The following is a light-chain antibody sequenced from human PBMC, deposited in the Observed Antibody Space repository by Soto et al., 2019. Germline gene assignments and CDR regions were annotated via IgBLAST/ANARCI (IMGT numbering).Light chain of an antibody. CDR2: DAS. V-gene: IGKV3-11*01. Sequence: EIELTQSPATLSLSPGERDTLSCRARQNINNYLAWYQQKPGQTPKLLIYDASTRATDIPARFSGSGSGTDFTLTISGLEPEDFAVYYCQKRVTCPGTFGGGTKVEIK. J-gene: IGKJ4*01. CDR3: QKRVTCPGT. CDR1: QNINNY.